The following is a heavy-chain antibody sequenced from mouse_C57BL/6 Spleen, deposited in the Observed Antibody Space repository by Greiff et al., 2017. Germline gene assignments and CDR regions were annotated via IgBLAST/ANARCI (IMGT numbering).Heavy chain of an antibody. CDR1: GFSLTSYG. Sequence: QVQLKESGPGLVQPSQSLSITCTVSGFSLTSYGVHWVRQSPGKGLEWLGVIWSGGSTDYNAAFISRLSISKDNSKSQVFFKMNSLQADDTAIYYCARREGYLYAMDYWGQGTSVTVSS. V-gene: IGHV2-2*01. D-gene: IGHD2-2*01. CDR3: ARREGYLYAMDY. J-gene: IGHJ4*01. CDR2: IWSGGST.